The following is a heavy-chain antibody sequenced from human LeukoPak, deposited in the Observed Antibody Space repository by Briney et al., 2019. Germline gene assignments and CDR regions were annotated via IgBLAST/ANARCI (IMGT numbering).Heavy chain of an antibody. J-gene: IGHJ5*02. V-gene: IGHV4-59*01. CDR1: GGSISSYY. Sequence: SETLSLTCTVSGGSISSYYWSWIRQPPGKGLEWIGYIYYSGSTNYNPSLKSRVTISVDTSKNQFSLRLSSVTAADTAVYYCARDNSVRDEAWWFNPWGQGTLVTVSS. D-gene: IGHD5-24*01. CDR2: IYYSGST. CDR3: ARDNSVRDEAWWFNP.